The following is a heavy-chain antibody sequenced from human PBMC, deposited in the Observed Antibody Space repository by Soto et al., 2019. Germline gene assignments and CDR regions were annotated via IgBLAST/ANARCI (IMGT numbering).Heavy chain of an antibody. J-gene: IGHJ4*02. V-gene: IGHV4-34*12. CDR3: ARQYYDTNTFYYYFDY. CDR2: FFHGGST. D-gene: IGHD3-22*01. Sequence: SETLSLTCAVYGGSFSGYYWSWIRQPPGKGLEWIGEFFHGGSTNYSPSLKSRVTISVDTSKNHFSLELSSVTAADTAVYYCARQYYDTNTFYYYFDYWGQGPLVTVSS. CDR1: GGSFSGYY.